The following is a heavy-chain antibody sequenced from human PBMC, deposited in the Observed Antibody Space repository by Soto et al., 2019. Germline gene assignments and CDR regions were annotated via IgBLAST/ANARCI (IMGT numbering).Heavy chain of an antibody. CDR1: GFMFDSYA. CDR3: TKSADSAGWGVDF. J-gene: IGHJ4*02. CDR2: ISPGGDRI. V-gene: IGHV3-48*02. D-gene: IGHD6-19*01. Sequence: EVQLVESGGGLVQPGGSLRLSCVASGFMFDSYAMNWVRQAPGKGLEWVSYISPGGDRIYYAESLKGRITIPRDNARNSLSLKMNILSDEDTAVYYCTKSADSAGWGVDFWGQGTLVTVSS.